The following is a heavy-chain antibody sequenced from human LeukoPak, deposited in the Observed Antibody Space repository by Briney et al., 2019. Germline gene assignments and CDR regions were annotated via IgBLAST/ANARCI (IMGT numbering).Heavy chain of an antibody. V-gene: IGHV3-23*01. Sequence: GGSLRLSCAASGFTFSSYWMNWVRQAPGKGLEWVSAISGSGGSTYYADSVKGRFTISRDNSKNTLYLQMNSLRAEDTAVYYCAKSVEWLLYRCYFDYWGQGTLVTVSS. CDR3: AKSVEWLLYRCYFDY. CDR1: GFTFSSYW. CDR2: ISGSGGST. D-gene: IGHD3-3*01. J-gene: IGHJ4*02.